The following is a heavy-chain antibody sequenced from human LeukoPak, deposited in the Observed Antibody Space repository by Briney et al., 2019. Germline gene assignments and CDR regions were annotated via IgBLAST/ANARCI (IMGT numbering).Heavy chain of an antibody. CDR1: GFTFSSYA. J-gene: IGHJ6*03. Sequence: PGGSLRLSCAASGFTFSSYAMSWVRQAPGKGLEWLSAFSGSGGTTYYADSVKGRFTISRDNSKNTLYLQMNSLRAEDTAVYYCAKDLAMAPYYYYYMDVWGKGTTVTISS. CDR2: FSGSGGTT. CDR3: AKDLAMAPYYYYYMDV. D-gene: IGHD5-18*01. V-gene: IGHV3-23*01.